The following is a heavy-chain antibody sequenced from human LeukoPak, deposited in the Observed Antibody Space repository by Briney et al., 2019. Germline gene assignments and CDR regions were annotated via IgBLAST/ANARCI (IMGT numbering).Heavy chain of an antibody. CDR1: GFTFGESV. V-gene: IGHV3-49*03. D-gene: IGHD3-9*01. CDR2: IRSKRYVGTT. CDR3: ARSYDVLSAYFPPDY. Sequence: GGSLRLSCTTSGFTFGESVMSWFRQAPGKGLEWVGLIRSKRYVGTTQYAASVKGRFTISRDDSKSIAYLQMNSLKAEETAVYFCARSYDVLSAYFPPDYWGQGTLVTVSS. J-gene: IGHJ4*02.